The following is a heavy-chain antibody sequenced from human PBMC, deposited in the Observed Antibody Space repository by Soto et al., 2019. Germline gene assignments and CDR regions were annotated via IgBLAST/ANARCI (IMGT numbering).Heavy chain of an antibody. CDR3: ARGPSYDILAGYYIPLDY. J-gene: IGHJ4*02. V-gene: IGHV4-34*01. D-gene: IGHD3-9*01. CDR2: INHSGST. CDR1: GGSFSGYY. Sequence: QVQLQQWGAGLLKPSETLSLTCAVYGGSFSGYYWSWIRQPPGKGLEWIGEINHSGSTNYNPSLKSRVTISVDTSKNQFSLKLSYVTAADTAVYYCARGPSYDILAGYYIPLDYWGQGTLVTVSS.